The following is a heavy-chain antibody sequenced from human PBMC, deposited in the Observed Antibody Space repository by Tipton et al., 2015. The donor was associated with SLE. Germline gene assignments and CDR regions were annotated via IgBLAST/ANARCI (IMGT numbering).Heavy chain of an antibody. Sequence: TLSLTCTVSGGSISSGGYYWSWVRQRPGTGLEWIGYIHYSGSTYYNPSLKSRGTISVDTSKNQFSLNLRSVTAADTAVYYCARHLRGGTYVWGQGTLVTVSS. CDR2: IHYSGST. D-gene: IGHD1-26*01. V-gene: IGHV4-31*03. CDR1: GGSISSGGYY. J-gene: IGHJ4*02. CDR3: ARHLRGGTYV.